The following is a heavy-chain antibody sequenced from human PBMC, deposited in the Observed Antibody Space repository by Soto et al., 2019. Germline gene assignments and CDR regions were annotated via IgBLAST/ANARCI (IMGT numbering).Heavy chain of an antibody. V-gene: IGHV4-39*01. CDR3: ARHCKYRAPRSVWFDP. Sequence: SETLSLTCTVSGGSISSSSYYWGWIRQPPGKGLEWIGSIYYSGSTYYNPSLKSRVTISVDTSKNQFSLKLSSVTAADTAVYYFARHCKYRAPRSVWFDPWGQGTLVTVSS. CDR2: IYYSGST. D-gene: IGHD3-10*01. J-gene: IGHJ5*02. CDR1: GGSISSSSYY.